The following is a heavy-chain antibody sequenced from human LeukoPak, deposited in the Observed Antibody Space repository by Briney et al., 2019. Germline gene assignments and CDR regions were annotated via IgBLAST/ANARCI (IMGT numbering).Heavy chain of an antibody. CDR2: IFGGVTT. V-gene: IGHV4-59*01. Sequence: PSETLSLTCTVSGASINNYYWTWIRQSPGKGLEWIGCIFGGVTTHYNPSLDGRVTISVDTSKTQFSLILTSTTAADTAVYYCARGQGAARYNWFDPWGQGTLVTVSS. CDR1: GASINNYY. D-gene: IGHD6-6*01. CDR3: ARGQGAARYNWFDP. J-gene: IGHJ5*02.